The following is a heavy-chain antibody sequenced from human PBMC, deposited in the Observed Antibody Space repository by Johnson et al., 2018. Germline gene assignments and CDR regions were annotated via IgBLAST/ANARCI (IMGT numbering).Heavy chain of an antibody. CDR3: ANEDWLAFYMDV. J-gene: IGHJ6*03. CDR2: INQDGTQK. Sequence: EVQLVESGGDLVQPGGSLRLSCVASGFDFTNYLMTWVRQAPGKGLAWVANINQDGTQKYCVDSVKGRFIISRHNAKNSLYLQMDSLRVEDTAVYYCANEDWLAFYMDVWGKGTTVTVS. CDR1: GFDFTNYL. D-gene: IGHD3/OR15-3a*01. V-gene: IGHV3-7*01.